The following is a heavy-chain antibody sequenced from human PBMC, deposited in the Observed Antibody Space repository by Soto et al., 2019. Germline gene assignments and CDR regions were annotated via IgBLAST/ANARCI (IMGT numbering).Heavy chain of an antibody. CDR1: GFTLRSYA. CDR3: AKYYXSSGYGGYFYYYYGMDV. D-gene: IGHD3-22*01. Sequence: GGSLRLSCAASGFTLRSYAMSWVRQAPGKGLEWVSSISDSGDSTYDADSVKGRFTISRDNSKNTLYLQMNSLRAEDTAVYYCAKYYXSSGYGGYFYYYYGMDVWGQGTTVTVSS. J-gene: IGHJ6*02. CDR2: ISDSGDST. V-gene: IGHV3-23*01.